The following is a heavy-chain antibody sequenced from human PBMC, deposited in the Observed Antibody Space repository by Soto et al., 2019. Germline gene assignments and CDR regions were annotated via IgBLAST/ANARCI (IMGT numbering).Heavy chain of an antibody. CDR2: INPSGGST. CDR3: ARDAFAFDSRWEWNWFDP. Sequence: QVQLVQSGAEVKKPGASVKVSCKASGYTFTSHYMHRVRQAPGQGLEWMGMINPSGGSTSYAQKFQGRVTMTRDTSTSAVYMEVSSLRSEDTAVYYCARDAFAFDSRWEWNWFDPWGQGTLVTVSS. J-gene: IGHJ5*02. CDR1: GYTFTSHY. V-gene: IGHV1-46*01. D-gene: IGHD6-13*01.